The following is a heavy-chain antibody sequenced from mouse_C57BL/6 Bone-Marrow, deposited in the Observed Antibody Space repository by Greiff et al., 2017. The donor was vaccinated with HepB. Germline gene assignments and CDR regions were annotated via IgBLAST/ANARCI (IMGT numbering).Heavy chain of an antibody. Sequence: EVMLVESEGGLVQPGSSMKLSCTASGFTFSDYYMAWVRQVPEKGLEWVANINYDGSSTYYLDSLKSRFIISRDNAKNILYLQMSSLKSEDTATYYCARVVMVTRRVWYFDYWGQGTTLTVSS. V-gene: IGHV5-16*01. CDR2: INYDGSST. D-gene: IGHD2-3*01. CDR1: GFTFSDYY. J-gene: IGHJ2*01. CDR3: ARVVMVTRRVWYFDY.